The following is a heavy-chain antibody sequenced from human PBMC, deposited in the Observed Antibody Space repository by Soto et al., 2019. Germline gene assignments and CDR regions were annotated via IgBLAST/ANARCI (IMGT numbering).Heavy chain of an antibody. CDR3: VHRTTVNSDAS. Sequence: SGPTLVNHTQTLTLTCTFSGFSLATNRAVVGWVRQPPGRAPRWLAFISGDDDKRYIPSLWSRLTITKDTSKNQVVLTMTNLDPVDKANYYCVHRTTVNSDASWGRGGMVTDSS. V-gene: IGHV2-5*02. CDR1: GFSLATNRAV. CDR2: ISGDDDK. J-gene: IGHJ5*02. D-gene: IGHD4-17*01.